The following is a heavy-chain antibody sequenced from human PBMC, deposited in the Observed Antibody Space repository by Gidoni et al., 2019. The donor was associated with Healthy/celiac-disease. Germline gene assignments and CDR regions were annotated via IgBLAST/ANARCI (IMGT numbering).Heavy chain of an antibody. CDR3: ASHPEYCGGDCLYYFDY. Sequence: GQGLEWMGGIIPIFGTANYAQKFQGRVTITADKSTSTAYMELSSLRSEDTAVYYCASHPEYCGGDCLYYFDYWGQGTLVTVSS. CDR2: IIPIFGTA. V-gene: IGHV1-69*06. D-gene: IGHD2-21*02. J-gene: IGHJ4*02.